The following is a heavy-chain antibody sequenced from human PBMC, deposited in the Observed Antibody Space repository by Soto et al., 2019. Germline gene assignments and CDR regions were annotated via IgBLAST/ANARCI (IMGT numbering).Heavy chain of an antibody. V-gene: IGHV5-51*01. CDR3: AIFWGGGGEDYYDSNSVFDI. J-gene: IGHJ3*02. Sequence: PGESLKISCKGSGYSFTSYWIGWVRQMPGKGLEWMGIIYPGDSDTRYSPSFQGQVTISADKSISTAYLQWSSLKAADTAMYYCAIFWGGGGEDYYDSNSVFDIWGQGTMVTVSS. D-gene: IGHD3-22*01. CDR2: IYPGDSDT. CDR1: GYSFTSYW.